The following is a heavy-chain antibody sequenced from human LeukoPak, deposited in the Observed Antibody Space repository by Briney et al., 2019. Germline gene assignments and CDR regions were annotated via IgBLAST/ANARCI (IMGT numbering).Heavy chain of an antibody. CDR3: ARVRGELLRIFAFDI. J-gene: IGHJ3*02. CDR2: VYYSGST. D-gene: IGHD1-26*01. Sequence: PSETLSLTCTVSGGSISTYYWSWIRQPPGKGLEWIGYVYYSGSTNYNPSLRSRVTISVDTSKNQFSLRLSSVTAADTAVYYCARVRGELLRIFAFDIWGQGTMVTVSS. V-gene: IGHV4-59*01. CDR1: GGSISTYY.